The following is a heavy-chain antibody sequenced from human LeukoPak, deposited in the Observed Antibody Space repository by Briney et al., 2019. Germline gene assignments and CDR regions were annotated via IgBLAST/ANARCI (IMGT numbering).Heavy chain of an antibody. CDR1: GFTFSSYD. V-gene: IGHV3-21*01. D-gene: IGHD3-10*01. CDR2: ISSSSSYI. CDR3: AGKGFGDYYYMDV. J-gene: IGHJ6*03. Sequence: PGGSLRLSCAASGFTFSSYDMGWVRQAPGKGLEWVSSISSSSSYIYYADSVKGRFTISRDNAKNSLYLQMNSLRAEDTAVYYCAGKGFGDYYYMDVWGKGTTVTISS.